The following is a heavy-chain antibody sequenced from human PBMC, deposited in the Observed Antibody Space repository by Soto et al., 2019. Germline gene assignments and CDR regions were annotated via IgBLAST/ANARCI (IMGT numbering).Heavy chain of an antibody. CDR2: INPATGYT. D-gene: IGHD2-8*02. CDR1: GHALSHNY. CDR3: TKETGGFEF. V-gene: IGHV1-46*01. Sequence: QVQLVQSGAGVQEPGASVSLSCKASGHALSHNYVHWVRQAPGQGLEWMGFINPATGYTISAQKFQGSVTLTRDKSTTTVYLELSSLTSDYTAIYFCTKETGGFEFWGQGALVGVS. J-gene: IGHJ4*02.